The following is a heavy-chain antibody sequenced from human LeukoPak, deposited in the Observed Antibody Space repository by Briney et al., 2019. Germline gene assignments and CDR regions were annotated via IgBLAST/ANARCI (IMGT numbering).Heavy chain of an antibody. V-gene: IGHV3-21*01. CDR2: ISSSGSHI. CDR1: GFTFSTYT. D-gene: IGHD1-26*01. J-gene: IGHJ1*01. Sequence: GGSLRLSCAASGFTFSTYTMKWVGQAPGTGLEWVSSISSSGSHIYYADSVKGRFTISRDNAKNSLYLQMNSLRAEDTDVYYCTNYLAEDFQHWGQGTLVTVSS. CDR3: TNYLAEDFQH.